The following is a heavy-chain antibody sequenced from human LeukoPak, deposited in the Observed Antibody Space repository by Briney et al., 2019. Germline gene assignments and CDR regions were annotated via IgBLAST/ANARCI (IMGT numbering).Heavy chain of an antibody. CDR2: IKEDGSEK. Sequence: GGSLRLSCAASGFTFSNYWMSWVRQAPGKGLEWVADIKEDGSEKNYVDSVKGRFTISRDNAKNSLYLQMNSLRAEDTAVYYCARGGDGSHRGVDYWGQGTLVTVSS. D-gene: IGHD5-24*01. V-gene: IGHV3-7*01. CDR1: GFTFSNYW. J-gene: IGHJ4*02. CDR3: ARGGDGSHRGVDY.